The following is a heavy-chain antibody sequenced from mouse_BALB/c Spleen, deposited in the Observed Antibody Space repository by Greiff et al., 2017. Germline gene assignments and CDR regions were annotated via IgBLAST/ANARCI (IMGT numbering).Heavy chain of an antibody. V-gene: IGHV5-6-5*01. D-gene: IGHD4-1*01. CDR2: ISSGGST. J-gene: IGHJ4*01. CDR1: GFTFSSYA. CDR3: ARLGPYAMDY. Sequence: DVMLVESGGGLVKPGGSLKLSCAASGFTFSSYAMSWVRQTPEKRLEWVASISSGGSTYYPDSVKGRFTISRDNARNILYLQMSSLRSEDTAMYYCARLGPYAMDYWGQGTSVTVSS.